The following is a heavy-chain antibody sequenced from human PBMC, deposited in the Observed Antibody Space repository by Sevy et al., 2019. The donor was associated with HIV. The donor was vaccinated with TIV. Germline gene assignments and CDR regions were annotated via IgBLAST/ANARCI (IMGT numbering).Heavy chain of an antibody. CDR2: TYYRSKWYN. V-gene: IGHV6-1*01. J-gene: IGHJ6*02. Sequence: QSQTLSLTCAISGDSVSSSSDAWNWFRQSPSRGLEWLGRTYYRSKWYNNYAVSVKSRVTINPDTSENQFSLHLNSVTPEDTAAYFCARGDELNSYYYGMDVWGQGTTVTVSS. CDR1: GDSVSSSSDA. CDR3: ARGDELNSYYYGMDV. D-gene: IGHD1-1*01.